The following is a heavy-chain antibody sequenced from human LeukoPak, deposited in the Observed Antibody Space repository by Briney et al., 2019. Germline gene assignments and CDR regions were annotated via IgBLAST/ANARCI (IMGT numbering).Heavy chain of an antibody. V-gene: IGHV3-30*02. D-gene: IGHD6-13*01. J-gene: IGHJ4*02. CDR2: IRFDGSNT. Sequence: GGSLRLSCATSGFTFSSYGMEWVRQAPGKGLEWVAFIRFDGSNTYYADSVKGRFTISRDNSKNTLYLQMNSLRGGDTAVYYCAKEYSSSWYGRYFDYWGQGTLVTVSS. CDR1: GFTFSSYG. CDR3: AKEYSSSWYGRYFDY.